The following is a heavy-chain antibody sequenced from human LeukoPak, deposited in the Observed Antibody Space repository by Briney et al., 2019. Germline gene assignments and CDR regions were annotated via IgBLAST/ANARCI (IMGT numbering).Heavy chain of an antibody. V-gene: IGHV4-34*01. CDR1: GGSFSGYY. J-gene: IGHJ4*02. D-gene: IGHD1-26*01. Sequence: ETLSLTCAVYGGSFSGYYWSWIRQPPGKGLEWMGEINHSGSTNYNPSLKSRVAISVDTSKNQFSLKLSSVTAADPAVYYCARHAAGGSYSPYFFDYWGQGTLVTVSS. CDR2: INHSGST. CDR3: ARHAAGGSYSPYFFDY.